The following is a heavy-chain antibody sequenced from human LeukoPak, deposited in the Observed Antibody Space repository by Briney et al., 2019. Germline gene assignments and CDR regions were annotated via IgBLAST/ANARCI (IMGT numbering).Heavy chain of an antibody. D-gene: IGHD3-10*01. CDR3: ASVTMVRGPHFDY. V-gene: IGHV3-53*01. Sequence: PGGSLRLSCAASGFTVSSKYMSWVRQAPGKGLEWVPVMYSGGSTYYADSVEGRFTISRDNSKNTVYLQMNSLRAEDTAVYYCASVTMVRGPHFDYWGQGALVTVSS. J-gene: IGHJ4*02. CDR2: MYSGGST. CDR1: GFTVSSKY.